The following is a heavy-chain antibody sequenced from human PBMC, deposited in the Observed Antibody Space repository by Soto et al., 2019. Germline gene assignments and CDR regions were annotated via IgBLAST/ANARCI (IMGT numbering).Heavy chain of an antibody. D-gene: IGHD3-3*01. V-gene: IGHV2-26*01. CDR2: IFSNDEK. CDR3: ARVLRFLEWSNYYYYYMDV. CDR1: GFSLSNARMG. J-gene: IGHJ6*03. Sequence: QVTLKASGPVLVKLTEPLTLTCTVSGFSLSNARMGVSWIRQPPGKALEWLAHIFSNDEKSYNTSLKSRLTISKDTYTSQVVLIMTNMDPVDTATYYCARVLRFLEWSNYYYYYMDVWGKGTTVTVSS.